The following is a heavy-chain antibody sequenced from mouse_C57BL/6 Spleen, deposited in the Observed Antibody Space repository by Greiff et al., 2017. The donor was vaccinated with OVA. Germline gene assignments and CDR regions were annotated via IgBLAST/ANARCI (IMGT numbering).Heavy chain of an antibody. V-gene: IGHV1-59*01. CDR1: GYTFTSYW. Sequence: QVQLQQPGAELVRPGTSVKLSCKASGYTFTSYWMHWVKQRPGQGLEWIGVIDPSDSYTNYNQKFKGKATLTVDTSSSTAYMQLSSLTSEDSAVYYSARRSYYYGSNWYFDVWGTGTTVTVSS. J-gene: IGHJ1*03. D-gene: IGHD1-1*01. CDR3: ARRSYYYGSNWYFDV. CDR2: IDPSDSYT.